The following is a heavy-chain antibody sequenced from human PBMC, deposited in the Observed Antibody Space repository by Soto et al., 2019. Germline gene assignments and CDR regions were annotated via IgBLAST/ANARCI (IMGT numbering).Heavy chain of an antibody. V-gene: IGHV1-18*01. Sequence: ASVKVSCKASGYTFTSYGISWVRQAPGQGPEWMGWISTHNGYTNYAQKFQARVTMTTDTSTATAYMELRSLKSDDTAVYYCAKDPIVIGGPRFDPWGLGTLVTVSS. CDR3: AKDPIVIGGPRFDP. CDR2: ISTHNGYT. J-gene: IGHJ5*02. CDR1: GYTFTSYG. D-gene: IGHD2-15*01.